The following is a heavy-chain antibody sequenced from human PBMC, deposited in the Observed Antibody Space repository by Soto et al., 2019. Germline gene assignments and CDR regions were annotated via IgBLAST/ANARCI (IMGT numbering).Heavy chain of an antibody. CDR2: IYHSGST. CDR3: ARTFTMVRGGIVSYAFDI. J-gene: IGHJ3*02. CDR1: GGSISSGGYS. Sequence: SETLSLTCAVSGGSISSGGYSWSWIRQPPGKGLEWIGYIYHSGSTYYNPSLKSRVTISVDTSKNQFSLKLSSVTAADTAVYYCARTFTMVRGGIVSYAFDIWGQGTMVTVSS. D-gene: IGHD3-10*01. V-gene: IGHV4-30-2*05.